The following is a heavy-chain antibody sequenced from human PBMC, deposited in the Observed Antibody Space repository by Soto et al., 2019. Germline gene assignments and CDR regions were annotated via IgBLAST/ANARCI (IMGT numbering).Heavy chain of an antibody. CDR1: GFTFITSS. V-gene: IGHV3-7*03. D-gene: IGHD6-19*01. Sequence: GGSLRLSCVASGFTFITSSIGWVRQAPGEGLEWVANINQDGGGTYYVDSVEGRFTISRDNAKDSLYLQMNSLRGEDTAVYYCARYFRGSGRYFFDYWGQGTLVTVSS. CDR3: ARYFRGSGRYFFDY. J-gene: IGHJ4*02. CDR2: INQDGGGT.